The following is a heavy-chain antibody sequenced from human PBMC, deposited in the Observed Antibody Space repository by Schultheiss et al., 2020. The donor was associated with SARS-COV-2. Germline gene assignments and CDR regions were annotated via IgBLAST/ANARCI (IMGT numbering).Heavy chain of an antibody. CDR2: IYYSGST. D-gene: IGHD2-15*01. CDR3: AKGRGGGRFFDS. J-gene: IGHJ4*02. V-gene: IGHV4-59*12. Sequence: SETLSLTCTVSGGSISSYYWSWIRQPPGKGLEWIGYIYYSGSTNYNPSLKSRVTISVDTSKNQFSLKLSSVTAADTAVYYCAKGRGGGRFFDSWGQGTLVTVSS. CDR1: GGSISSYY.